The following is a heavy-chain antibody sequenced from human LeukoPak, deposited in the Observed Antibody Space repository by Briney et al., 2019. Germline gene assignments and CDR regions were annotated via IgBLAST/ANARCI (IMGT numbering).Heavy chain of an antibody. D-gene: IGHD2-21*02. Sequence: ASVKVSCKASGYTFTSYGISWVRQAPGQGLEWMGWISAYNGNTNYAQKLQGRVTMTTDTSTSTAYMELRSLRSDDTAVYYCARGDTQTAINPEFDYWGQGTLVTVSS. CDR1: GYTFTSYG. CDR3: ARGDTQTAINPEFDY. V-gene: IGHV1-18*01. CDR2: ISAYNGNT. J-gene: IGHJ4*02.